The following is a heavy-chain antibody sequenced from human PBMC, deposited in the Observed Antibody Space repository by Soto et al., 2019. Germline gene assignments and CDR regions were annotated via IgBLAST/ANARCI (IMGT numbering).Heavy chain of an antibody. CDR1: GGSFSDFA. Sequence: QVQLAQSGAEVRKPGSSVKVSCGASGGSFSDFAFSWVRQAPGQGLEWMGGSIPMFAASKYAQRFQDRVTITADESTNTGYLALRSLTSDDTATYYCARGGIVAVPAALSSYHDYTNYRFDSWGQVTLVTVSS. CDR3: ARGGIVAVPAALSSYHDYTNYRFDS. CDR2: SIPMFAAS. V-gene: IGHV1-69*01. D-gene: IGHD2-15*01. J-gene: IGHJ4*02.